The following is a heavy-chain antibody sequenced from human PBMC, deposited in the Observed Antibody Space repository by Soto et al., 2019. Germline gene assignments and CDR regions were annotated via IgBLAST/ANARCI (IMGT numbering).Heavy chain of an antibody. CDR1: GGTFSSYA. V-gene: IGHV1-69*13. D-gene: IGHD4-4*01. J-gene: IGHJ4*02. CDR2: IIHIFGTA. CDR3: ASGTYSNYDIDY. Sequence: ASVKVSCKASGGTFSSYAISWVRQAPGQGLEWMGGIIHIFGTANYAQKFQGRVTITADESTSTAHMELSSLRSEDTAVYYCASGTYSNYDIDYWGQGTLVTVSS.